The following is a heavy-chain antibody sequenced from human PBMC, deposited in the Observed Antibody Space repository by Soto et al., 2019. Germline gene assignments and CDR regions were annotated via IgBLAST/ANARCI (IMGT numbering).Heavy chain of an antibody. CDR2: IYWDDDK. CDR1: GFSLSTSGVG. D-gene: IGHD4-17*01. J-gene: IGHJ3*02. CDR3: AHRPDYAGGDDAFDI. Sequence: QITLKESGPTLVKPTQPLTLTCTFSGFSLSTSGVGVGWIRQPPGKALEWLALIYWDDDKRYSPSLKSRLTITKDTSKNQVVLTMTNMDPVDTATYYCAHRPDYAGGDDAFDIWGQGTMVTVSS. V-gene: IGHV2-5*02.